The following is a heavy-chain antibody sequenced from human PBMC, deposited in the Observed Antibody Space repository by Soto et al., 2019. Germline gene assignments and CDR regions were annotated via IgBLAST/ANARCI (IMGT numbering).Heavy chain of an antibody. CDR3: ARDGPSYYASRMDV. CDR2: LHSGGDT. D-gene: IGHD3-10*01. V-gene: IGHV3-53*04. CDR1: GIPVSSNY. Sequence: EVQLVESGGGLVQPGGSLRLSCVASGIPVSSNYMTWVRQAPGKGLEWVSVLHSGGDTYYANSVKGRFTISRHDSTDTLVLQMNSLTAEDTAVYYCARDGPSYYASRMDVWGQGTTVTVYS. J-gene: IGHJ6*02.